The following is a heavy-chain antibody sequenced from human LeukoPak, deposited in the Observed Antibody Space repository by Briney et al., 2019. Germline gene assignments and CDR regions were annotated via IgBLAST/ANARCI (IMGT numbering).Heavy chain of an antibody. J-gene: IGHJ4*02. V-gene: IGHV4-34*01. CDR1: GGSFSGYY. CDR3: ARSWVPYSSRPFDY. D-gene: IGHD6-13*01. CDR2: INHSGST. Sequence: KTSETLSLTCAVYGGSFSGYYWSWIRQPPGKGLEWIGEINHSGSTNYNPSLKSRVTISVDTSKNQSSLKLSSVTAADTAVYYCARSWVPYSSRPFDYWGQGTLVTVSS.